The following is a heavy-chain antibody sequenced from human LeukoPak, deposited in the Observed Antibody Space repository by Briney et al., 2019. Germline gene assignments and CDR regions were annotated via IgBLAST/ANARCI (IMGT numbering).Heavy chain of an antibody. J-gene: IGHJ4*02. CDR2: MNPNSGNT. CDR3: ARGGVLLWFGELLSPLFDY. Sequence: ASVKVSCKASGYTFTSYDINWVRQATGQGLEWIGWMNPNSGNTGYAQKFQGRVTMTRNTSISTAYMELSSLRSEDTAVYYCARGGVLLWFGELLSPLFDYWGQGTLVTVSS. V-gene: IGHV1-8*01. CDR1: GYTFTSYD. D-gene: IGHD3-10*01.